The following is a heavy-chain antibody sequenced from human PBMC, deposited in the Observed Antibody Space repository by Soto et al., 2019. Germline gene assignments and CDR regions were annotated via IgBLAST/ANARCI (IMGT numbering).Heavy chain of an antibody. J-gene: IGHJ4*02. CDR2: IAAYDGGK. CDR1: GNIFTSYA. D-gene: IGHD3-10*01. CDR3: VANHGAACSPRD. Sequence: QLVQSGTEVKRPGASVKVSCKASGNIFTSYAFSWVRQAPGQGPEWMGMIAAYDGGKYYAQKLQGRVTITTDRATTTVYMELRSLTSADTAAYYCVANHGAACSPRDWGQGAVVTVSS. V-gene: IGHV1-18*01.